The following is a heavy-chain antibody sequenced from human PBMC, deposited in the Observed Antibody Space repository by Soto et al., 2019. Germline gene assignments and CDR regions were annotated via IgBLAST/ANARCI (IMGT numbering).Heavy chain of an antibody. V-gene: IGHV1-2*02. J-gene: IGHJ6*02. D-gene: IGHD6-6*01. Sequence: KVSCKASGYTFTGYYMHWVRQAPGQGLEWMGWINPNSGGTNYARKFQGRVTMTRDTSISTAYMELSRLRSDDTAVYYCARDGAEVAARPNYYYGMDVWGQGTTVTVPS. CDR1: GYTFTGYY. CDR3: ARDGAEVAARPNYYYGMDV. CDR2: INPNSGGT.